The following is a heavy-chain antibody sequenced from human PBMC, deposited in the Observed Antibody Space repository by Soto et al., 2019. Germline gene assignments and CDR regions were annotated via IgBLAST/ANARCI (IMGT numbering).Heavy chain of an antibody. V-gene: IGHV1-69*01. Sequence: QVQLVQSGAEVKKPGSSVKVSCKASGGTFSSYAISWVRQAPGQGLEWMGGIIPIPGTANYAQKFQGRVTITADESTSPAYMELSSLSSEDTAVYYCARSQGSSTSLEIYYYYYYGMDVWGQGNTVTVSS. CDR2: IIPIPGTA. CDR1: GGTFSSYA. J-gene: IGHJ6*02. D-gene: IGHD2-2*01. CDR3: ARSQGSSTSLEIYYYYYYGMDV.